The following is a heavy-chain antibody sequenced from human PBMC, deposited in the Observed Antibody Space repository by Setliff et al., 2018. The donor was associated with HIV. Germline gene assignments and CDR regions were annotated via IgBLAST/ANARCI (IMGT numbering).Heavy chain of an antibody. CDR1: GGSISSSSSY. CDR3: AIRSLGYCISTSCLNWFDP. CDR2: ISYSGST. V-gene: IGHV4-39*01. Sequence: PSETLSLTCTVSGGSISSSSSYWGWIRQPPGKGLEWIGSISYSGSTYYNPSLKSRVTISVDTSKNQFSLKLSSVTAADTAVYYCAIRSLGYCISTSCLNWFDPWGKGTLVTVSS. J-gene: IGHJ5*02. D-gene: IGHD2-2*01.